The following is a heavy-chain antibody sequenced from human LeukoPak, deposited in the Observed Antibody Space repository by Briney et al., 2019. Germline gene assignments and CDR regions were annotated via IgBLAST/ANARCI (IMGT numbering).Heavy chain of an antibody. CDR1: GFTFSSYS. J-gene: IGHJ4*02. CDR2: ISSSSSYI. D-gene: IGHD3-10*01. CDR3: ARRHGSGSLPYYFDY. Sequence: GGSLRLSCAASGFTFSSYSMNWVRQAPGKGLEWVSSISSSSSYIYYADSVKGRFTITRDNAKNSLYLQMNSLRAEDTAVYYCARRHGSGSLPYYFDYWGQGTLVTVSP. V-gene: IGHV3-21*01.